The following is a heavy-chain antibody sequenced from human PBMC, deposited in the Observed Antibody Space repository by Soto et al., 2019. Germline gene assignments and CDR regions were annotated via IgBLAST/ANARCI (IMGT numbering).Heavy chain of an antibody. Sequence: SETLSLTCAVYGGSFSGYYWSWIRQPPGKGLEWIGEINHSGSTNYNPSLKSRVTISVDTSKNQFSLELSSVTAADTAVYYCGIGSPHLYCSSTSCLRRYSSGWYYFDYWGQGTPVTVS. D-gene: IGHD2-2*01. CDR1: GGSFSGYY. CDR2: INHSGST. V-gene: IGHV4-34*01. CDR3: GIGSPHLYCSSTSCLRRYSSGWYYFDY. J-gene: IGHJ4*02.